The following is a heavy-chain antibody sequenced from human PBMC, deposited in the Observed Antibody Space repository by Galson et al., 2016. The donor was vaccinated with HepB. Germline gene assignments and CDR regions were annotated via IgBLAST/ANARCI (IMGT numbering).Heavy chain of an antibody. J-gene: IGHJ4*02. CDR3: ARLVEGGSNYFDY. CDR2: INYNGHT. V-gene: IGHV4-39*01. D-gene: IGHD3-10*01. Sequence: SETLSLTCTVSGGSISGAPYYYCWVRQPPGKGLEWIGSINYNGHTYYNGSLESRVTMSVDTSNHQFSLRLRSVIDSDTAVYFCARLVEGGSNYFDYRGQGALVTVSS. CDR1: GGSISGAPYY.